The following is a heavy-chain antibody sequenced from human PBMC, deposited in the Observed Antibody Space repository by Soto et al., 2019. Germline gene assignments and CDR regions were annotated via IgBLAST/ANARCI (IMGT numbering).Heavy chain of an antibody. Sequence: PSETLSLTCTVSGGSISSSSYYWGWIRQPPGKGLEWIGSIYYSGSTYYNPSLKSRVTISVDTSKNQFSLKLSSVTAADTAVYYCARISGGIIDYWGQGTLVTVSS. CDR3: ARISGGIIDY. CDR2: IYYSGST. V-gene: IGHV4-39*01. CDR1: GGSISSSSYY. J-gene: IGHJ4*02. D-gene: IGHD2-15*01.